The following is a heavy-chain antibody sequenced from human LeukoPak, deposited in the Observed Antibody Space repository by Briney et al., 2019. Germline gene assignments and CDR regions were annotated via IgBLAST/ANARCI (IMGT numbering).Heavy chain of an antibody. D-gene: IGHD4-17*01. V-gene: IGHV1-18*01. J-gene: IGHJ4*02. CDR2: ISAYNGNT. CDR3: ARVPATVTTADY. Sequence: AASVTVSFKASGYTFTSYGISWVRQAPGQGLEWMGWISAYNGNTNYAQKLQGRVTMTTDTSTSTAYMELRSLRSDDTAVYYCARVPATVTTADYWGQGTLVTVSS. CDR1: GYTFTSYG.